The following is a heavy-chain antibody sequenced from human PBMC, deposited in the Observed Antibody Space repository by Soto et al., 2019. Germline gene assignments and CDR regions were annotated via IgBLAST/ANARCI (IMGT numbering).Heavy chain of an antibody. CDR3: SKIPLPSGVLNWFDP. CDR2: ISGSGGST. V-gene: IGHV3-23*01. D-gene: IGHD2-8*01. Sequence: PGGSLRLSCAASGFTFSSYAMSWVRQAPGKGLEWVSAISGSGGSTYYADSVKGRFTISRDNSKNTLYLQMNSLRAEDTAVYYCSKIPLPSGVLNWFDPWGQGTLVTVSS. CDR1: GFTFSSYA. J-gene: IGHJ5*02.